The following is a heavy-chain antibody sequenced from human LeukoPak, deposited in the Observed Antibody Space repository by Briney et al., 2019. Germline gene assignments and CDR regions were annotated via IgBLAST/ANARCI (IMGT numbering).Heavy chain of an antibody. CDR1: GFTFSTYS. D-gene: IGHD1-26*01. Sequence: GGSLRLSCAASGFTFSTYSMNWVRQAPGKGLEWVSSISSSSSYIYYADSTKGRFTISRDDAKNSLYLQMNSLRAEDTAVYYCASTSGSYYPYYFDYWGQGTLVTVSS. CDR2: ISSSSSYI. J-gene: IGHJ4*02. CDR3: ASTSGSYYPYYFDY. V-gene: IGHV3-21*01.